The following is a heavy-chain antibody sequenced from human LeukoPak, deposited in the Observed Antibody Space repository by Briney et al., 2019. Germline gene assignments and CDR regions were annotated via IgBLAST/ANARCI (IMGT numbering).Heavy chain of an antibody. Sequence: GGSLRLSCAAPGFTFSSYSMNWVRQAPGKGLEWVSSISSSSSYIYYADSVKGRFTISRDNAKNSLYLQMNSLRAEDTAVYYCATRGYSYGYLRDYWGQGTLVTVSS. CDR2: ISSSSSYI. J-gene: IGHJ4*02. CDR1: GFTFSSYS. V-gene: IGHV3-21*01. CDR3: ATRGYSYGYLRDY. D-gene: IGHD5-18*01.